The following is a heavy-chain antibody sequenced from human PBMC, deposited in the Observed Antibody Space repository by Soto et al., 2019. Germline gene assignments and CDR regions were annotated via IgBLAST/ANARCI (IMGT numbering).Heavy chain of an antibody. CDR1: GGSFSGYY. J-gene: IGHJ4*02. CDR3: ARDKITCLFDY. Sequence: QVQLQQWGAGLLKPSETLSLTCAVYGGSFSGYYWTWIRQPPGTGLEWIGEINHSGSTNYNPSLKSRVTISVDKSKNQFSLKLTSVTAAYTAVYYCARDKITCLFDYWGQGTLVTVSS. CDR2: INHSGST. D-gene: IGHD3-10*01. V-gene: IGHV4-34*01.